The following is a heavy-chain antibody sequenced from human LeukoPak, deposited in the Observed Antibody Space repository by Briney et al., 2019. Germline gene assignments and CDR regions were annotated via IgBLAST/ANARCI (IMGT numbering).Heavy chain of an antibody. V-gene: IGHV4-34*01. Sequence: SETLSLTCAVYGGSFSGYYWSWIRQPPGKGLEWIGEINHSGSTTYNPSLKSRVTISVDTSKNQFSLKLSSVTAADTAVYYCARGDYDYVWGSYRRKGAFDIWGQGTMVTVSS. J-gene: IGHJ3*02. CDR2: INHSGST. CDR1: GGSFSGYY. CDR3: ARGDYDYVWGSYRRKGAFDI. D-gene: IGHD3-16*02.